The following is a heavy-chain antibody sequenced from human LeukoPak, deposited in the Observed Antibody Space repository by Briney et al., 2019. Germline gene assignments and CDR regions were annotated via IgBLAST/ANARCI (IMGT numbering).Heavy chain of an antibody. V-gene: IGHV5-51*01. Sequence: GESLKISCKGSGYSFTSDWIGCVREIPRKGLEWRGIIYLVDCDISYSRSFKGQVTISAAKSSSTAYLQWSRLTAQDTAMYYSARGYKPPYSSSWYKSGAFDIWGQGTMVTVSS. CDR3: ARGYKPPYSSSWYKSGAFDI. CDR1: GYSFTSDW. J-gene: IGHJ3*02. CDR2: IYLVDCDI. D-gene: IGHD6-13*01.